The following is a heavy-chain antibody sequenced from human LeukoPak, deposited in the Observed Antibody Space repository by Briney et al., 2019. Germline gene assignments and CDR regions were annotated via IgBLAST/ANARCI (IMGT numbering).Heavy chain of an antibody. CDR1: GFTFSSYA. V-gene: IGHV3-23*01. D-gene: IGHD2-2*02. CDR2: ISGSGGST. J-gene: IGHJ4*02. CDR3: AKAGCSSTSCYKGGMGY. Sequence: GGSLRLSCAASGFTFSSYAMSWVRQAPGKGLEWVSAISGSGGSTYYADSVKGRFTISRDNSKNTLYLQMNSLRAEDTAVYYCAKAGCSSTSCYKGGMGYWGQGTLVTVSS.